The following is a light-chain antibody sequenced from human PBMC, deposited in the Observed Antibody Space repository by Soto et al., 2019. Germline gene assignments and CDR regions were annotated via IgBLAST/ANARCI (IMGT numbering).Light chain of an antibody. CDR3: SSYAGSNHYV. V-gene: IGLV2-8*01. CDR1: SSDVGGYNS. CDR2: EVS. J-gene: IGLJ1*01. Sequence: QSALTQPPSASGSPGQSVTISCTGTSSDVGGYNSVSWYQHHPGKAPKLMIYEVSKRPSGVPDRFSGSKSANTASLTVSWLQAEDEADYYCSSYAGSNHYVVGTGTKVTVL.